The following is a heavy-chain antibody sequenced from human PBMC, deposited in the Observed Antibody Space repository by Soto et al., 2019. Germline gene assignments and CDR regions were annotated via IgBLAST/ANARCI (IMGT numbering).Heavy chain of an antibody. CDR2: ITPIFGTA. V-gene: IGHV1-69*13. CDR3: VSKKAVLLWLGESHDYCYYGMDF. Sequence: PVKVSCKASGATFSSYAISWVRQAPGQGLEGMGGITPIFGTANYAQKFQGRVTITADESTSTAYMELSSLRSEDTAVYYCVSKKAVLLWLGESHDYCYYGMDFWGQGTTVTVSS. CDR1: GATFSSYA. J-gene: IGHJ6*02. D-gene: IGHD3-10*01.